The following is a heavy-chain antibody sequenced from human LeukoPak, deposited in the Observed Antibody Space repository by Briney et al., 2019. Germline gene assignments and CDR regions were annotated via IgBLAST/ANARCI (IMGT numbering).Heavy chain of an antibody. CDR3: ARAAAAAGIGY. D-gene: IGHD6-13*01. CDR2: INPSGGST. J-gene: IGHJ4*02. V-gene: IGHV1-46*01. CDR1: GYTFTSYY. Sequence: ASVKVSCKASGYTFTSYYMHWVRRAPGQGLEWMGIINPSGGSTSYAQKFQGRVTMTRDMSTSTVYMELSSLRSEDTAVYYCARAAAAAGIGYWGQGTLVTVSS.